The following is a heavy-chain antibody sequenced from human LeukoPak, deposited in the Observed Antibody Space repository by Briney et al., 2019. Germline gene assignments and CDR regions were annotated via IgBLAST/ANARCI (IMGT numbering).Heavy chain of an antibody. CDR3: ARRGTLGGPPEH. V-gene: IGHV4-59*08. D-gene: IGHD3-16*01. J-gene: IGHJ1*01. CDR2: IYYSGST. CDR1: GGSISSYY. Sequence: SETLSLTCTVSGGSISSYYWSWIRQPPGKGLEWIGYIYYSGSTNYNPSLKSRVTISVDTSKNQFSLKLSSVTAANTAVYYCARRGTLGGPPEHWGQGTLVTVSS.